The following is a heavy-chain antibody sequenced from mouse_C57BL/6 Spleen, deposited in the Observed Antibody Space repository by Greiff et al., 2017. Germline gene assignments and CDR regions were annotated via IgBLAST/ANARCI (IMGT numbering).Heavy chain of an antibody. V-gene: IGHV5-4*01. CDR2: ISDGGSYT. D-gene: IGHD2-4*01. CDR3: ARENDSYYFDY. Sequence: EVKLVESGGGLVKPGGSLKLSCAASGFTFSSYAMSWVRQNPEKRLEWVATISDGGSYTYYPDNVKGRFTISRDNSKNNLYLQMSHLKSEDTAMYYCARENDSYYFDYWGQGTTLTVSS. CDR1: GFTFSSYA. J-gene: IGHJ2*01.